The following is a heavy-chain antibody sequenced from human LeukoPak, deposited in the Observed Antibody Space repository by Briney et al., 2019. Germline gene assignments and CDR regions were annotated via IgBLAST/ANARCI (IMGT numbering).Heavy chain of an antibody. CDR1: GFTFSSYA. D-gene: IGHD3-10*01. V-gene: IGHV3-30*04. Sequence: GGSLRLSCAASGFTFSSYAMHWVRQAPGKGLEWVAVISYDGSNKHYADSVKGRFTISRDNSKNTLYLQMNSLRAEDTAVYYCARDALTSKRGKGYYYYYMDVWGKGTTVTVSS. CDR2: ISYDGSNK. J-gene: IGHJ6*03. CDR3: ARDALTSKRGKGYYYYYMDV.